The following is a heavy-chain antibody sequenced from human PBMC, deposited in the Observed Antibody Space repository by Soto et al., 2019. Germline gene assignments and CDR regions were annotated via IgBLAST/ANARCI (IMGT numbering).Heavy chain of an antibody. D-gene: IGHD2-2*01. V-gene: IGHV1-18*04. Sequence: ASVKVSCKASGYTFTSYGISWVRQAPGQGLEWMGWISAYNGNTNYAQKLQGRVTMTTDTSTSTAYMELRSLRSDDTAVYYCARYYCSSTSCYLFPANNWFDPWGQGTLVTVSS. J-gene: IGHJ5*02. CDR2: ISAYNGNT. CDR1: GYTFTSYG. CDR3: ARYYCSSTSCYLFPANNWFDP.